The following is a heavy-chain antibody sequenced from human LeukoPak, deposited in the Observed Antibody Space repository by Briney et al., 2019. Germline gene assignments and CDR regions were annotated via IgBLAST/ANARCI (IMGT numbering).Heavy chain of an antibody. V-gene: IGHV4-4*07. CDR1: GVSIRSYS. D-gene: IGHD2-15*01. J-gene: IGHJ4*02. Sequence: ASETLSLTCSVSGVSIRSYSWSWIRQPSGKVLEWIGRIQTSGSTNYNPSLRSRVTMSVDTSKNQFSLKLSSVTAADTAVYYCAREEEGDYSDYFDYWGQGTLVTVSS. CDR2: IQTSGST. CDR3: AREEEGDYSDYFDY.